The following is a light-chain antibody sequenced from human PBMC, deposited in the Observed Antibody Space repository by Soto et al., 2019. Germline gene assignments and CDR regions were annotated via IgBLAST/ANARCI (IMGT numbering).Light chain of an antibody. CDR3: QVWGSSSDQYV. V-gene: IGLV3-21*01. CDR1: NIGSKS. CDR2: YDS. Sequence: SYELTQPPSVSVAPGKTASITCGGNNIGSKSVHWYQQKPGQAPVLVIYYDSDRPSGIPERFSGSNSGNTATLTISRVEAGDEADYYCQVWGSSSDQYVFGTGTKVTVL. J-gene: IGLJ1*01.